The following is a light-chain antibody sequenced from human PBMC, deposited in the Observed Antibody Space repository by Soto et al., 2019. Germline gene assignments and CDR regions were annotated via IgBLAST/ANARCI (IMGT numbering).Light chain of an antibody. CDR1: SSDIGHYDY. J-gene: IGLJ1*01. V-gene: IGLV2-14*03. CDR3: CSLTTSHTYV. CDR2: HVT. Sequence: QSVRTQAAYVSGSPGQSITISCTGSSSDIGHYDYVSWYQQHPGKAPKLMIYHVTYRPSGVSNRYSGSKSGNSASLTISGLQADDEADYYCCSLTTSHTYVFGSGTKVTVL.